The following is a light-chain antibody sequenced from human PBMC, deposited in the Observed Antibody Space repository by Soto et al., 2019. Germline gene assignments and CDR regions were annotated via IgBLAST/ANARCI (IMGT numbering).Light chain of an antibody. Sequence: DIQMTQSPSSLSASVGDRVIITCRASQGISNYLAWYQQKPGKVPKLLIYAASTLQSGVPSRFSGSGSGTDFTLPISSLQPEDVATYYCQKYNSAPPFTFGPGTKVDIK. CDR2: AAS. V-gene: IGKV1-27*01. CDR3: QKYNSAPPFT. CDR1: QGISNY. J-gene: IGKJ3*01.